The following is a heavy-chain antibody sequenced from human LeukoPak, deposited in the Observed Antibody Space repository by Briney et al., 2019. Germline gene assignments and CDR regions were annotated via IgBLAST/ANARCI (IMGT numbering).Heavy chain of an antibody. Sequence: AGGTVSLTSAAAGFTVRRYAMRVVRQAPGKGLEWISTIGDSGGSTYYADSVKGRFTISRDNSRNTLDLQMNSLRVEDTALYYCAKRAGNGGVFGDWGPGTLVTVSS. J-gene: IGHJ4*02. V-gene: IGHV3-23*01. CDR2: IGDSGGST. CDR3: AKRAGNGGVFGD. CDR1: GFTVRRYA. D-gene: IGHD2-8*02.